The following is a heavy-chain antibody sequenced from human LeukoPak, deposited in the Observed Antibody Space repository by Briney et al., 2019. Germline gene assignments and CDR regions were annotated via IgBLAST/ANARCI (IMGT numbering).Heavy chain of an antibody. V-gene: IGHV1-46*01. CDR2: INPSGGST. Sequence: ASVKVSCKASGYTFTSYYMDWVRQAPGQGLEWMGIINPSGGSTSYAQKFQGRVIMTRDTSTSTVYMELSSLRSEDTAVYCCASRAGMSAFDIWGQGTMVTVSS. J-gene: IGHJ3*02. CDR3: ASRAGMSAFDI. CDR1: GYTFTSYY. D-gene: IGHD6-19*01.